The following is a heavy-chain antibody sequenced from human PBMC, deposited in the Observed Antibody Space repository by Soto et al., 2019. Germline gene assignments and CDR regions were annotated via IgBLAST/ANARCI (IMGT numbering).Heavy chain of an antibody. D-gene: IGHD1-26*01. Sequence: SETLSLTCAVSGGSISSSSYYWGWIRQPPGKGLEWIGNIYYSGSTYYNPSLKSRVTISVDTSKNQFSLKLSSVTAADTAVYYCAGRARELSSYNWFDPWGQGTMVTVYS. CDR1: GGSISSSSYY. V-gene: IGHV4-39*01. J-gene: IGHJ5*02. CDR3: AGRARELSSYNWFDP. CDR2: IYYSGST.